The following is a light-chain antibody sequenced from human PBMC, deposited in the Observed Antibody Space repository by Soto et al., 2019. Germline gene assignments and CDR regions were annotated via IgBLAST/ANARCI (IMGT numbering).Light chain of an antibody. Sequence: QSALTQPPSASGSPGQSVTISCTGTSSDVGGYNYVSWYQQHPGKAPKLMIFEVSKRPSGVPYRFSGSKSGDTASLTVSGLQAEDEADYYCRSYAGSNNYVFGAGTKVTVL. CDR2: EVS. J-gene: IGLJ1*01. CDR3: RSYAGSNNYV. V-gene: IGLV2-8*01. CDR1: SSDVGGYNY.